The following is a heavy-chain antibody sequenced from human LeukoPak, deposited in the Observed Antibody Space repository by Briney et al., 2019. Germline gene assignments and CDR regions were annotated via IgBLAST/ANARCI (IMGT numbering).Heavy chain of an antibody. D-gene: IGHD1-26*01. CDR2: FDPEDGET. Sequence: ASVKVSCKVSGYTLTELSMHWVRQAPGKGLEWMGGFDPEDGETIYAQKFQGRVTMTEDTSTDTAYMELSSLRSEDTAVYYCATAWGWAPLDAFDIRGQGTMVTVSS. V-gene: IGHV1-24*01. J-gene: IGHJ3*02. CDR3: ATAWGWAPLDAFDI. CDR1: GYTLTELS.